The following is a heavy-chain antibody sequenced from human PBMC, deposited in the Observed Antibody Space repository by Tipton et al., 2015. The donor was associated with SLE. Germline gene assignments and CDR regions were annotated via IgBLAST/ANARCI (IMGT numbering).Heavy chain of an antibody. V-gene: IGHV3-9*01. J-gene: IGHJ3*02. CDR3: GRVDI. CDR1: GFTFDDYA. CDR2: ISWNGVNI. Sequence: SLRLSYAASGFTFDDYAMHWVRQAPGKGLEWVSGISWNGVNIGYADSVKGRFTISRDNAKNTLYLQMTSLRAEDTAVYFCGRVDIWGQGTMVTVSS.